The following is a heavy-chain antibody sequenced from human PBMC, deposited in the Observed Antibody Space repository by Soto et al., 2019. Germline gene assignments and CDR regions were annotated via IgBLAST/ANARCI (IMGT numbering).Heavy chain of an antibody. J-gene: IGHJ4*02. CDR2: ISGSGGST. CDR1: GFSFSGYA. D-gene: IGHD3-9*01. V-gene: IGHV3-23*01. Sequence: GGSLGLSCAASGFSFSGYAMSWVRQAPGKGLEWVSAISGSGGSTYYADSVKGRFTISRDNSKNTLYLQMNSLRAEDTAVYYCSRGENDILTGYYPIDYWGQGTLVTVSS. CDR3: SRGENDILTGYYPIDY.